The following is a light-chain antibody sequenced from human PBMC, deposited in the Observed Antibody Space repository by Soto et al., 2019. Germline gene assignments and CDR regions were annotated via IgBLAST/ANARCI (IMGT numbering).Light chain of an antibody. J-gene: IGLJ2*01. CDR3: GTWDSSLSAGGV. Sequence: VLTQPPSVSAAPGQKVTISCSGSSSNIGNNYVSWYQQLPGTAPKLLIYENNKRPSGIPDRFSGSKSGTSATLGITGLQTGDEADYYCGTWDSSLSAGGVFGGGTKLTVL. V-gene: IGLV1-51*02. CDR1: SSNIGNNY. CDR2: ENN.